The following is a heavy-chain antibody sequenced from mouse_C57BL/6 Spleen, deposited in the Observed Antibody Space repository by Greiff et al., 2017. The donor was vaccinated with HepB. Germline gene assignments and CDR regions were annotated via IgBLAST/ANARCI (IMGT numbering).Heavy chain of an antibody. CDR1: GYTFTSYT. CDR2: INPSSGYT. Sequence: VQRVESGAELARPGASVKMSCKASGYTFTSYTMHWVKQRPGQGLEWIGYINPSSGYTKYNQKFKDKATLTADKSSSTAYMQLSSLTSEDSAVYYCARYRYSNYTYYFDYWGQGTTLTVSS. D-gene: IGHD2-5*01. V-gene: IGHV1-4*01. CDR3: ARYRYSNYTYYFDY. J-gene: IGHJ2*01.